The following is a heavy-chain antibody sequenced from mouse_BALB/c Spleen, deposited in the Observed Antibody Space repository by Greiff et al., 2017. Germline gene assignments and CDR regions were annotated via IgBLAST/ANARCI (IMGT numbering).Heavy chain of an antibody. CDR1: GFTFSSYG. D-gene: IGHD4-1*01. V-gene: IGHV5-6-3*01. J-gene: IGHJ2*01. Sequence: EVKLMESGGGLVQPGGSLKLSCAASGFTFSSYGMSWVRQTPDKRLELVATINSNGGSTYYPDSVKGRFTISRDNAKNTLYLQMSSLKSEDTAMYYCAKLGREDYWGQGTTLTVSS. CDR3: AKLGREDY. CDR2: INSNGGST.